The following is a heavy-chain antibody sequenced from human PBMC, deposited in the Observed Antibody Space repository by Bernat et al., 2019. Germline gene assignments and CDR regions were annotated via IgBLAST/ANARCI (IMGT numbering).Heavy chain of an antibody. V-gene: IGHV3-53*04. D-gene: IGHD3-16*01. CDR2: IYRHGTI. CDR3: ACLVSTIGGVGVEAFDI. CDR1: EFTVSTNY. Sequence: EVHLEESGGGLVQPGGSLRLSCAASEFTVSTNYMSWVRQAPGKGLEWVPVIYRHGTIYYADSVKGRFTVSRRDSKNTLYLQMNSLRPEDTAMYYCACLVSTIGGVGVEAFDIWGQGTMVTVSS. J-gene: IGHJ3*02.